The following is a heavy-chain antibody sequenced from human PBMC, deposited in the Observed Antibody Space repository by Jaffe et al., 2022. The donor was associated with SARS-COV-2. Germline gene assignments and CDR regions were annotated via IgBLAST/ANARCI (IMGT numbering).Heavy chain of an antibody. CDR3: VRVWYTKYFDY. CDR2: IKQDGNEK. D-gene: IGHD6-13*01. J-gene: IGHJ4*02. Sequence: EVQLVESGGDLVQLGGSLRLSCAASGLTFSSYWMSWVRQAPGKGLEWVANIKQDGNEKFYVDSVKGRFTISRDNAKNSLYLQMNSLRAEDTAVYYCVRVWYTKYFDYWGQGTLVTVSS. CDR1: GLTFSSYW. V-gene: IGHV3-7*01.